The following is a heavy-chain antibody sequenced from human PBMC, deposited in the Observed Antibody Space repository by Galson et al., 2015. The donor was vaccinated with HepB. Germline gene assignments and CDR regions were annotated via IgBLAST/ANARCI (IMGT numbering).Heavy chain of an antibody. CDR2: ISGSGGST. D-gene: IGHD3-10*01. V-gene: IGHV3-23*01. Sequence: SLRLSCAASGFTFSSYAMSWVRQAPGKGLEWVSAISGSGGSTYYADSVKGRFTISRDNSKNTLYLQMNSLRAEDTAVYYCAKDRPPGRYYGLGSYFDYWGQGTLVTVSS. CDR3: AKDRPPGRYYGLGSYFDY. CDR1: GFTFSSYA. J-gene: IGHJ4*02.